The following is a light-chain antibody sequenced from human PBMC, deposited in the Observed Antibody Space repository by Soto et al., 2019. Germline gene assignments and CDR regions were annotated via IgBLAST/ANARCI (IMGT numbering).Light chain of an antibody. V-gene: IGKV3-20*01. CDR3: QQYGSSPS. Sequence: EILLTQSPGTLSLSPGERATLSCRAGQSVSGSYLAWYQQIFGHAPSLRISGASSRATGIPDRFSGSGSGTDFTLTISRLEPEDFAVYYCQQYGSSPSFGGGTKVDI. CDR2: GAS. CDR1: QSVSGSY. J-gene: IGKJ4*01.